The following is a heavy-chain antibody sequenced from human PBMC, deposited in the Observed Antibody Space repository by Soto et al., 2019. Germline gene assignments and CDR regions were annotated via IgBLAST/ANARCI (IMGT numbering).Heavy chain of an antibody. CDR1: GGSISPYY. CDR2: IYYSGIA. CDR3: AREAQDFSYGMDV. J-gene: IGHJ6*02. Sequence: QVQLQESGPGLVKPSETLSLTCTVSGGSISPYYWNWIRQPPGKGLEWLGYIYYSGIANYNPSVNSRVTISLDTSKNQFSLKLSSVTAADTAVYYCAREAQDFSYGMDVWGQGTMVSVSS. V-gene: IGHV4-59*01.